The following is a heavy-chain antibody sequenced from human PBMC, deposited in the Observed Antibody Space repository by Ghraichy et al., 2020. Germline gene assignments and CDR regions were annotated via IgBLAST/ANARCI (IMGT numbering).Heavy chain of an antibody. V-gene: IGHV3-7*03. CDR2: IRQDGSEK. D-gene: IGHD2-15*01. Sequence: GGSLRLSCAASGFTFSSYWMSWVRQAPGKGLEWVANIRQDGSEKYYVDFVKGRFTISRDNAKNSLYLQMNSLRAEDTAVYYCARAVYCSGGNCLFDYWGQGTLVTVSS. CDR3: ARAVYCSGGNCLFDY. J-gene: IGHJ4*02. CDR1: GFTFSSYW.